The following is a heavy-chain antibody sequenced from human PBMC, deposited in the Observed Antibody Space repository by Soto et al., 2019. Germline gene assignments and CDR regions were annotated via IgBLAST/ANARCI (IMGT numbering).Heavy chain of an antibody. J-gene: IGHJ4*02. CDR3: AKDSNKYSSSLRVRYFDY. V-gene: IGHV3-23*01. D-gene: IGHD4-4*01. CDR2: ISGGGSNT. CDR1: GFPFSSYV. Sequence: EVQLLESGGGLVQRGGSLRLSCAASGFPFSSYVMSWVRQAPGKGLAWVSGISGGGSNTFYADSVKGRFTISRDNSKNTLLLQMNSLGAEDTAVYYCAKDSNKYSSSLRVRYFDYWGQGIGVTVSS.